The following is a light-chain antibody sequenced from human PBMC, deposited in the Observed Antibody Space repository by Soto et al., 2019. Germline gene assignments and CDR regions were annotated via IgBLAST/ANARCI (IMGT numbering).Light chain of an antibody. CDR1: QSVNNNY. J-gene: IGKJ5*01. V-gene: IGKV3-20*01. Sequence: EVVLTQSPGTLSLSPGERATLSCRASQSVNNNYLAWYQQKPGQAPRLLIYGAASRATGIPDRFSGSGSGKDFTLTISRLEPEDFAVYYCQQYGRSPPITFGQGTRLEIK. CDR2: GAA. CDR3: QQYGRSPPIT.